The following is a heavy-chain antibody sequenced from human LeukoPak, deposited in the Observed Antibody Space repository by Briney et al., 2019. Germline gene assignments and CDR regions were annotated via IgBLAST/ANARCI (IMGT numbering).Heavy chain of an antibody. J-gene: IGHJ5*02. CDR3: ARVRDFDWLPNNWFDP. V-gene: IGHV4-34*01. CDR2: INHSGST. Sequence: PSETLSLTCAVYGGSFSGYCWSWIRQPPGRGLEWIGEINHSGSTNYNPSLKSRVTISVDTSKNQFSLKLSSVTAADTAVYYCARVRDFDWLPNNWFDPWGQGTLVTVSS. CDR1: GGSFSGYC. D-gene: IGHD3-9*01.